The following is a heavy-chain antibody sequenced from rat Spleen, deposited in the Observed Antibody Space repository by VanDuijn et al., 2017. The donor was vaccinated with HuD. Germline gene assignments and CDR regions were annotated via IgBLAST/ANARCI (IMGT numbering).Heavy chain of an antibody. Sequence: EVQLVESGGGLVQPGRSLKLSCAASGFTFSSYGMNWIRQAPTKGLEWVASITPSGTSTWYRDSVKGRFTISRDDAKSTLYLQMDSLRSEDTATYYCATSIITTPDYWGQGVMVTVSS. CDR2: ITPSGTST. D-gene: IGHD1-10*01. CDR1: GFTFSSYG. CDR3: ATSIITTPDY. J-gene: IGHJ2*01. V-gene: IGHV5-19*01.